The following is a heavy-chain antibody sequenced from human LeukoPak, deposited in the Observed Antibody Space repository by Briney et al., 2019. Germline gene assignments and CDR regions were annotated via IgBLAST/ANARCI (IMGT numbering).Heavy chain of an antibody. Sequence: SENLSLTCAVSGYSISSGYYWGWIRQPPGKGLEWIGSIYHSGSTYYNPSLKSRVTISVDTSKNQFSLKLSSVTAADTAVYYCARASYVWGSYRPAGDYWGQGTLVTVSS. CDR2: IYHSGST. J-gene: IGHJ4*02. CDR1: GYSISSGYY. V-gene: IGHV4-38-2*01. D-gene: IGHD3-16*02. CDR3: ARASYVWGSYRPAGDY.